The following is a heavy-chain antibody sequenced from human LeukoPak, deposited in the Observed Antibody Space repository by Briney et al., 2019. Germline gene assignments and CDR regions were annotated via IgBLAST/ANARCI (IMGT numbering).Heavy chain of an antibody. CDR1: GGTFGSYT. CDR3: ARGDSSSSWLLSY. J-gene: IGHJ4*02. V-gene: IGHV1-69*02. CDR2: IIPILGIA. D-gene: IGHD6-6*01. Sequence: SVKVSCKASGGTFGSYTISWVRQAPGQGLEWMGRIIPILGIANYAQKFQGRVTITADKSTSTAYMELSSLRSEDTAVYYCARGDSSSSWLLSYWGQGTLVTVSS.